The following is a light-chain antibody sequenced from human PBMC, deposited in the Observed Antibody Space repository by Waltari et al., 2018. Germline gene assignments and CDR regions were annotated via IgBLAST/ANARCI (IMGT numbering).Light chain of an antibody. V-gene: IGKV2-30*02. CDR1: QSPVHSDGNTY. J-gene: IGKJ2*01. CDR2: KIS. Sequence: DVVLTQSPLFLPVTLGQPASMSCRSSQSPVHSDGNTYLNWFHQRPGRSPRRLIYKISQGEVWGPKRIRGSGSGNDFTLKIKKGEAEDVGVYYCMQGSHWPRTFGQGTKLEI. CDR3: MQGSHWPRT.